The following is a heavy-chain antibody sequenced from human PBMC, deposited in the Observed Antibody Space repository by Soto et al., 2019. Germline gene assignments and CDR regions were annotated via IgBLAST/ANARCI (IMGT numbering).Heavy chain of an antibody. J-gene: IGHJ5*02. D-gene: IGHD6-13*01. CDR1: GFIFSSYA. CDR3: AKSRYSSNWGGDWFDP. CDR2: ISGSGGST. Sequence: EVQLLESGGGLVQPGGSLRLSCAASGFIFSSYALSWVRQAPGKGLEWVSTISGSGGSTYYADSVKGRFTISRDNSKNTLYLQVNSLRAEDTAIYYCAKSRYSSNWGGDWFDPWGQGTLVTVSS. V-gene: IGHV3-23*01.